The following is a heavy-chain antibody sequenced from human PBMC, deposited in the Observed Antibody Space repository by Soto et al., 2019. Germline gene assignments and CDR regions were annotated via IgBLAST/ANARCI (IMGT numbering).Heavy chain of an antibody. V-gene: IGHV1-18*01. CDR3: ARSQGGSSSLDIYYYYYYGMDV. Sequence: ASVKVSCKASGYTFTSYGISWVRQAPGQGLEWMGWISAYNGNTNYAQKLQGRVTITADESTSTGYMELRSLRSEDTAVYYCARSQGGSSSLDIYYYYYYGMDVWGQGTTVTVSS. CDR1: GYTFTSYG. J-gene: IGHJ6*02. CDR2: ISAYNGNT. D-gene: IGHD2-15*01.